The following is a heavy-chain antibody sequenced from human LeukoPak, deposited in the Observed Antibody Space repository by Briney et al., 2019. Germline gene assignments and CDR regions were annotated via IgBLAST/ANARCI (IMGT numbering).Heavy chain of an antibody. V-gene: IGHV4-59*01. D-gene: IGHD1-26*01. CDR2: IYYGGST. Sequence: SETLSLTCTVSGGSISSYYWSWIRQPPGQGLDWIGYIYYGGSTNYNPSLKSRVTISVDTSKNQFSLKLSSVTAADTAVYYCARSDSGSYEYYFDYWGQGTLVTVSS. CDR1: GGSISSYY. CDR3: ARSDSGSYEYYFDY. J-gene: IGHJ4*02.